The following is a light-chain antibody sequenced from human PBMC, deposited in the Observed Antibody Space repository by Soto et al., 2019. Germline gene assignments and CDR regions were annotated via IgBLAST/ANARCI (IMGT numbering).Light chain of an antibody. CDR1: QRVTTRY. Sequence: DIVLTQSPGTLSLSPGERATLSCRASQRVTTRYLAWYQQKPRQAPRLLMYGASSRATGIPDRFSGSGSGTEFTLTITRLEPEDFAVYYCQQYDSLPRTFGQGTKVEIK. CDR2: GAS. V-gene: IGKV3-20*01. J-gene: IGKJ1*01. CDR3: QQYDSLPRT.